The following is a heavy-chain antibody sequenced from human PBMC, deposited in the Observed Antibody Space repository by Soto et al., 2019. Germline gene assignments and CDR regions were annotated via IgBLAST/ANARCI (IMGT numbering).Heavy chain of an antibody. D-gene: IGHD3-3*02. J-gene: IGHJ3*01. CDR2: MTYDGATE. V-gene: IGHV3-30*14. CDR1: GFTFSDYV. CDR3: XXXRLSIAVNDALDV. Sequence: QVRLVESGGGVVQPGTSLRLSCAASGFTFSDYVIHWVRQAAGKGLEWVASMTYDGATEYYADSVKGRFTMSRDNSKRALSLQMXXXXPXXTXXXXXXXXRLSIAVNDALDVWGQGTTVTVSS.